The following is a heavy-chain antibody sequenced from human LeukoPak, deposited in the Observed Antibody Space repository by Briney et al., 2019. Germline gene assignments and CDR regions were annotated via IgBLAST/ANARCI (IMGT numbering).Heavy chain of an antibody. CDR2: INPSGGTT. Sequence: ASVKVSCKATGYTFTSYYIHWVRQAPGQGLEWMGIINPSGGTTTYAQRFQGRVTMTRDTSTTTVYMELSSLRSEETAVYFCARDVSYDSRFDYWGQGTLVTVTS. V-gene: IGHV1-46*01. CDR1: GYTFTSYY. D-gene: IGHD3-22*01. CDR3: ARDVSYDSRFDY. J-gene: IGHJ4*02.